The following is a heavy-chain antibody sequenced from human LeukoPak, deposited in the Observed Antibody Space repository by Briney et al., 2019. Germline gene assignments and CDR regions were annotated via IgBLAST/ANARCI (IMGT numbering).Heavy chain of an antibody. Sequence: GGSLRLSCAASGFTFSSYAMSWVRQAPGKGLEWVSAISGSGGSTYYADSVKGRFTISRDNSKNTLYLQMNSLRAEDTAVYYCAKFAVTLRYYYYYYMDVWGKGTTVTVSS. D-gene: IGHD4-11*01. CDR2: ISGSGGST. J-gene: IGHJ6*03. CDR1: GFTFSSYA. V-gene: IGHV3-23*01. CDR3: AKFAVTLRYYYYYYMDV.